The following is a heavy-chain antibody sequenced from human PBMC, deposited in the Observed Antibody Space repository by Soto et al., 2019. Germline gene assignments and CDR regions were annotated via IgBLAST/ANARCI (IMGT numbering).Heavy chain of an antibody. D-gene: IGHD2-15*01. CDR1: GFIFTNYW. J-gene: IGHJ4*02. Sequence: GGSLRLSCGASGFIFTNYWMSWVRQAPGKGLEWVANIKQDGSEKYYVDSVKGRFTISRDNTKNSLYLQMNSLRPEDTVVYYCARRYCSGGSCYSYFDSWGQGTLVTVS. V-gene: IGHV3-7*01. CDR2: IKQDGSEK. CDR3: ARRYCSGGSCYSYFDS.